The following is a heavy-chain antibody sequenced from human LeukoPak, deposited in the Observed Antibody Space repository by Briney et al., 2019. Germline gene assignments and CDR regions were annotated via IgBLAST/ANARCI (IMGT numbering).Heavy chain of an antibody. CDR2: ISYDGSNK. CDR1: GFTFSSYA. J-gene: IGHJ4*02. D-gene: IGHD3-22*01. V-gene: IGHV3-30*04. Sequence: GGSLRLSCAASGFTFSSYAMHWVRQAPGKGLEWVAVISYDGSNKYYADSVKGRFTISRDNSKNTLYLQMNSLRAEDTAVYYCLISGHYDSSGYNPFDYWGQGTLVTVSS. CDR3: LISGHYDSSGYNPFDY.